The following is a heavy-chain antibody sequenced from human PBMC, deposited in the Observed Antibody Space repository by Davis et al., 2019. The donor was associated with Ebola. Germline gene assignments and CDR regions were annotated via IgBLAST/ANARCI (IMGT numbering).Heavy chain of an antibody. CDR2: INHSGST. V-gene: IGHV4-34*01. Sequence: PSETLSLTCAVYGGSFSGYYWSWIRQPPGKGLEWIGEINHSGSTNYNPSPKSRVTMSVDTSKNQFSLKLSSVTAADTAVYYCASGASYYDSSGYYNGFDYWGQGTLVTVSS. J-gene: IGHJ4*02. CDR3: ASGASYYDSSGYYNGFDY. D-gene: IGHD3-22*01. CDR1: GGSFSGYY.